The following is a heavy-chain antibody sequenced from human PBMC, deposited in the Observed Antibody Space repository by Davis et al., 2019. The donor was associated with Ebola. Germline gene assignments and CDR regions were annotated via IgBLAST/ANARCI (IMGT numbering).Heavy chain of an antibody. V-gene: IGHV3-33*01. D-gene: IGHD3-10*01. J-gene: IGHJ5*02. Sequence: GESLKISCAASGFTFSSYGMHWVRQAPGKGLEWVAVIWYNGSNKYYADSVKGRFTISRDNSKNTLYLQMNSLRAEDTAVYYCAREVVRGVIIRWFDPWGQGTLVTVSS. CDR1: GFTFSSYG. CDR3: AREVVRGVIIRWFDP. CDR2: IWYNGSNK.